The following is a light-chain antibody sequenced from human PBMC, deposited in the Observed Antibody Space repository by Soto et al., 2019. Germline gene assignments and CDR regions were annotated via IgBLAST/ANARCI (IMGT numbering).Light chain of an antibody. CDR1: QSIISW. V-gene: IGKV1-5*01. Sequence: DLQMTQSPSTLSASVGDRVTITCRASQSIISWLARYQQKPGKAPKLLIYDASILQTGVPSRFSGSGSGAEFTLTISSLQPDDFATYYCQQYKAYPRTFGQGTKVEI. J-gene: IGKJ1*01. CDR3: QQYKAYPRT. CDR2: DAS.